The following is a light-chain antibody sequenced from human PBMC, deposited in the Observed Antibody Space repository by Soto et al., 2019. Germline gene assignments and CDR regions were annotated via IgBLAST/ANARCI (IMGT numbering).Light chain of an antibody. Sequence: EIVLTQSPDTLSLSPGERATLSCRASQSVSSDFLVWYQQKPGQAPRFLIYGASSRATGIPDRFSGSGSGTDFFLTISRLEPEDFAVYYCQHYDNTPPSVTFGPGTKVDFK. CDR2: GAS. CDR3: QHYDNTPPSVT. V-gene: IGKV3-20*01. J-gene: IGKJ3*01. CDR1: QSVSSDF.